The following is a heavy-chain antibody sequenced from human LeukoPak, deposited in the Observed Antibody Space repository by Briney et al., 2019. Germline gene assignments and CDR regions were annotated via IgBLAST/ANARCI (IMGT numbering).Heavy chain of an antibody. CDR2: ISGSGGST. D-gene: IGHD3-3*01. V-gene: IGHV3-23*01. J-gene: IGHJ5*02. CDR1: GFTFSSYA. Sequence: GGSLRPSCAASGFTFSSYAMSWVRQAPGKGLEWVSAISGSGGSTYYADSVKGRFTISRDNSKNTLYLQMNSLRAEDTAVYYCAKVADFWSGYSNWFDPWGQGTLVTVSS. CDR3: AKVADFWSGYSNWFDP.